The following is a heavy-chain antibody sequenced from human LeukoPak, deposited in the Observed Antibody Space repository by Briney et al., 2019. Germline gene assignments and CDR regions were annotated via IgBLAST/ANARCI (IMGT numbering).Heavy chain of an antibody. V-gene: IGHV3-23*01. CDR3: AKGGSGWYPGFDY. Sequence: GGSLRLSCAASGFTLSSYSMNWVRQAPGKGLEWVSTSGSGGSPFYADSVKGRFTISRDNSRNTLYLQMNSLRVEDTAVYYCAKGGSGWYPGFDYWGQGILVTVSS. CDR1: GFTLSSYS. D-gene: IGHD6-19*01. J-gene: IGHJ4*02. CDR2: SGSGGSP.